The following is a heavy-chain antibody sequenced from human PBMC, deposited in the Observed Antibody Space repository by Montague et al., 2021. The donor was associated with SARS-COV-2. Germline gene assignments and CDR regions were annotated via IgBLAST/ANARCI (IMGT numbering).Heavy chain of an antibody. CDR2: IYHTGTT. CDR3: ARGVSYGSGFLSE. Sequence: TLSLTCNVSGDSISGSRHFWNWIRQHPGKGLEWIGYIYHTGTTHYRPSLKSRATLSVDISQNQFSLKLNSMTAADTAIYYCARGVSYGSGFLSEWGPGTLVTASS. CDR1: GDSISGSRHF. J-gene: IGHJ4*02. D-gene: IGHD3-10*01. V-gene: IGHV4-31*03.